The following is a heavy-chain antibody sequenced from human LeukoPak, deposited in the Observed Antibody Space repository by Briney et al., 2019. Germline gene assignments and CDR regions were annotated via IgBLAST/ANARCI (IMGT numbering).Heavy chain of an antibody. Sequence: PGGSLRLSCAASGFTFSSYAMSWVRQAPGKGLEWVSAISGSGGSTYYADSVKGRFTISRDNSKNTLYLQMNSLRAEDTAVYYCARDKFHYGDLPDFDYWGQGTLVTVSS. D-gene: IGHD4-17*01. CDR3: ARDKFHYGDLPDFDY. CDR2: ISGSGGST. CDR1: GFTFSSYA. V-gene: IGHV3-23*01. J-gene: IGHJ4*02.